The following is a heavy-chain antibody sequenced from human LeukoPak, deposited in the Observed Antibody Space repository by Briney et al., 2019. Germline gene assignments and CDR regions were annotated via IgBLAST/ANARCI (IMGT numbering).Heavy chain of an antibody. D-gene: IGHD4-17*01. J-gene: IGHJ6*03. CDR2: IYYSGTT. V-gene: IGHV4-59*11. CDR3: ARGPVTPYYYYYYMDV. CDR1: GGSISSHY. Sequence: SETLSLNCTVSGGSISSHYWSFIRRPPGKGLEWLGYIYYSGTTYYNPSLNSRVSMSVDTSKSQFSLKLTSVTAADTAVYYCARGPVTPYYYYYYMDVWGKGTTVTISS.